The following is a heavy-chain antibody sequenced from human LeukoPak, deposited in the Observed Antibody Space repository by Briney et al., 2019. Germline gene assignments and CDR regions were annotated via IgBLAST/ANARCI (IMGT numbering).Heavy chain of an antibody. D-gene: IGHD3-22*01. CDR1: GFTFSSYG. J-gene: IGHJ5*02. Sequence: GGSLRLSCAASGFTFSSYGLSWVRQAPGKGLVWVSVISKDGSTSIYADSVRGRLTISRDNAKNTLYLQMNSLRVEDTSVYYCARDYYMGIVDQWGQGTRVTVSS. V-gene: IGHV3-74*01. CDR3: ARDYYMGIVDQ. CDR2: ISKDGSTS.